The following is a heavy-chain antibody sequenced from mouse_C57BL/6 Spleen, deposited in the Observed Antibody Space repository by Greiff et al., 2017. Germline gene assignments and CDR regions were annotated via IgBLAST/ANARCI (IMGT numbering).Heavy chain of an antibody. J-gene: IGHJ1*03. CDR3: ARRSQLYSNYGFYGYFDV. D-gene: IGHD2-5*01. CDR1: GYTFTSYW. Sequence: VKLQESGAELVKPGASVKLSCKASGYTFTSYWMQWVKQRPGQGLEWIGEIDPSDSYTNYNQKFKGKATLTVDTSSSTAYMQLSSLTSEDSAVYYCARRSQLYSNYGFYGYFDVWGTGTTVTVSS. CDR2: IDPSDSYT. V-gene: IGHV1-50*01.